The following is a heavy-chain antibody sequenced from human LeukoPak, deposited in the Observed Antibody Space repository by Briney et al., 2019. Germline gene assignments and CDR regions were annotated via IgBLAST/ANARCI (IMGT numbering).Heavy chain of an antibody. J-gene: IGHJ2*01. D-gene: IGHD3-16*01. CDR3: AREAAWGNWYFDL. CDR1: GFTFSRHG. V-gene: IGHV3-30*03. CDR2: IGDTGRAR. Sequence: PGGSLRLSCASSGFTFSRHGMHWVRQAPGKGREWVAVIGDTGRARYYADSVTGRFTTSRDNSQNTLYLEMNGLRYEDTALYYCAREAAWGNWYFDLWGRGTLVTVSS.